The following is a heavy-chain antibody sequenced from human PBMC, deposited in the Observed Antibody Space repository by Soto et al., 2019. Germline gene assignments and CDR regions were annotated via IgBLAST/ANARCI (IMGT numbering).Heavy chain of an antibody. CDR2: VYYSGST. V-gene: IGHV4-39*01. CDR3: ARQRRYHYDSSGYPDY. Sequence: SETLSLPCRFSGCSTSSSTYYWGWIRQPPGKGLEWIGSVYYSGSTFYNPSLKSRVTISVDTSKNQFSLRLSSVTAADTAVYYCARQRRYHYDSSGYPDYWGQGTLVTVSS. J-gene: IGHJ4*02. CDR1: GCSTSSSTYY. D-gene: IGHD3-22*01.